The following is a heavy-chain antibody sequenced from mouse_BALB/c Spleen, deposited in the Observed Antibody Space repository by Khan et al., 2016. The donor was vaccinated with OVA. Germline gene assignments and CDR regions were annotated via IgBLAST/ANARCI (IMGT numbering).Heavy chain of an antibody. V-gene: IGHV3-2*02. CDR3: ARIQGGDFDY. D-gene: IGHD3-2*02. CDR1: GYSITSDYA. Sequence: VQLKQSGPGLVKPSQSLSLTCTVTGYSITSDYAWNWIRQFPENKLEWMGYISYSGNTKYNPSLKSRISITRDTSKNQFFLQLNFVTIEDTATYYCARIQGGDFDYWGQGTTLTVSS. J-gene: IGHJ2*01. CDR2: ISYSGNT.